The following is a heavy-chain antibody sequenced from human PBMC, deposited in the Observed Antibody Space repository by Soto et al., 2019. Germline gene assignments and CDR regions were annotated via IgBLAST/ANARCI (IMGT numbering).Heavy chain of an antibody. Sequence: QVQLQESGPGLVKPSETLSLTCTVSGGSISSYYWSWIRQPPGKGLEWIGYIYYSGSTNYNPSLKSRVTISVDTSKNRFSLKLSSLTAADSAVYYCARRHYDILTGFNWFDPWGQGTLVTVSS. CDR1: GGSISSYY. V-gene: IGHV4-59*08. D-gene: IGHD3-9*01. CDR2: IYYSGST. CDR3: ARRHYDILTGFNWFDP. J-gene: IGHJ5*02.